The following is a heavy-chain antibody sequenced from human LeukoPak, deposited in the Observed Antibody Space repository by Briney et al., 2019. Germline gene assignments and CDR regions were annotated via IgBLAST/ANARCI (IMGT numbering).Heavy chain of an antibody. CDR2: INPNSGGT. CDR3: ARSPMMGYSNGSYLTWFDP. Sequence: ASVKVSCKASGNTFTDYYMHWVRQAPGQGLEWMGWINPNSGGTNYVQKFQGWVTMTRDTSISTAYMELRRLRSDDTAVYYCARSPMMGYSNGSYLTWFDPWGQGTLVTVSS. V-gene: IGHV1-2*04. J-gene: IGHJ5*02. D-gene: IGHD6-19*01. CDR1: GNTFTDYY.